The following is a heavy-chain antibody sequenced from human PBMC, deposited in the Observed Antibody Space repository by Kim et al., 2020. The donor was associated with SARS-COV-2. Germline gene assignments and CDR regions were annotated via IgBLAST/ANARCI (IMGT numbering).Heavy chain of an antibody. D-gene: IGHD3-3*01. J-gene: IGHJ5*02. V-gene: IGHV7-4-1*02. CDR1: GYTFTNYA. CDR3: ASTFWSGYTSWFDP. Sequence: ASVKVSCKASGYTFTNYAMNWVRQAPGQGLEWMGWINTNTGNPTYAQGFTGRFVFSLDTSVSTTYLQISSLKAEDTAVCYCASTFWSGYTSWFDPWGQGTLVTVSS. CDR2: INTNTGNP.